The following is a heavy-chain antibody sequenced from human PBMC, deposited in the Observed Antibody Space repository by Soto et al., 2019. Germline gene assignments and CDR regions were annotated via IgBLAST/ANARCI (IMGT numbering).Heavy chain of an antibody. CDR2: INPSGGST. CDR3: ARAEPDFWSGYPGIQFYMDV. D-gene: IGHD3-3*01. Sequence: ASVKVSCKASGYTFTSYYMHWVRQAPGQGLEWMGIINPSGGSTSYAQKFQGRVTMTRDTSTSTVYMELSSLRSEDTAVYYCARAEPDFWSGYPGIQFYMDVWGKGTTVTVSS. CDR1: GYTFTSYY. V-gene: IGHV1-46*01. J-gene: IGHJ6*03.